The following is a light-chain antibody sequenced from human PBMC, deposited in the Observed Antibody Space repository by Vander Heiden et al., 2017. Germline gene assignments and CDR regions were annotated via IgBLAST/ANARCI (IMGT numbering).Light chain of an antibody. V-gene: IGKV3-15*01. CDR2: GAS. J-gene: IGKJ1*01. Sequence: EIVVTPSPATLSVSPGERVTLSCRASQSVSSNLAWYQQKPGQAPRLLISGASTRATGMPVRFSGSGSGTEFTLTISSLQSEDFAVYYCHQYNNWPRTFGQGTKVEIK. CDR1: QSVSSN. CDR3: HQYNNWPRT.